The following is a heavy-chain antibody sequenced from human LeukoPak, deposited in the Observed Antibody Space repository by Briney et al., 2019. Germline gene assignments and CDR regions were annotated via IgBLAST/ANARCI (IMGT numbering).Heavy chain of an antibody. D-gene: IGHD2-21*02. CDR3: ARDVVTPTTYYFDY. Sequence: GGSLRLSCAASGFTFSSYWMSWVHQAPGKGLEWVANIKQDGSEKYYVDSVKGRFTISRDNAKNSLYLQMNSLRAEDTAVYYCARDVVTPTTYYFDYWGQGTLVTVSS. V-gene: IGHV3-7*01. CDR1: GFTFSSYW. J-gene: IGHJ4*02. CDR2: IKQDGSEK.